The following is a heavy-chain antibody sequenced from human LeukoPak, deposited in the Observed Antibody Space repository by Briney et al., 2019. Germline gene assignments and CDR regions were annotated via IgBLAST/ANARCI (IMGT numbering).Heavy chain of an antibody. CDR3: ARSPGQWLLLGFDY. CDR2: IYYGGST. D-gene: IGHD6-19*01. J-gene: IGHJ4*02. Sequence: PSETLSLTCTVSGGSITSISYYWDWIRQPPGKGLEWIGRIYYGGSTYYNPSLRSRVTISVDTSKNQFSQKLSSVNAANTAVYYCARSPGQWLLLGFDYWGQGTLVTVSS. V-gene: IGHV4-39*01. CDR1: GGSITSISYY.